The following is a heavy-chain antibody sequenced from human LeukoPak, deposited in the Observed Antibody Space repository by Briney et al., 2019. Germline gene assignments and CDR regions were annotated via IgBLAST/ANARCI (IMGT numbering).Heavy chain of an antibody. D-gene: IGHD3-10*01. CDR2: IYQSGSI. V-gene: IGHV4-31*03. Sequence: SQTLSLTCSVSGGSLSSCGFYWSWIRQHPGKGLEWIGYIYQSGSIYYTPSLKSRGTMSIDTSENQFSLTLSTVTAADTAVDYCARVGDYDSGSYPFSFWGQGTLVAVSS. J-gene: IGHJ4*02. CDR3: ARVGDYDSGSYPFSF. CDR1: GGSLSSCGFY.